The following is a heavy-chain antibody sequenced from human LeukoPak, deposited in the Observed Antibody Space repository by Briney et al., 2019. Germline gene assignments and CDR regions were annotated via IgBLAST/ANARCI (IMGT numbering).Heavy chain of an antibody. Sequence: GGSLRLSCVASGFTFSNHAMNWVRQAPGEGLEWVSVISGGGETSYYADSVKGRFTISRDNSQNTLYLQMNSLRADDTAVYFCARANSMYYYDAWGQGTLVTVSS. CDR3: ARANSMYYYDA. CDR2: ISGGGETS. J-gene: IGHJ4*02. V-gene: IGHV3-23*01. D-gene: IGHD3-22*01. CDR1: GFTFSNHA.